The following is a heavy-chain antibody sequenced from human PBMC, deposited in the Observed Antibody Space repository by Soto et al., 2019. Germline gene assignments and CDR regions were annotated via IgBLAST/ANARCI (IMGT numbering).Heavy chain of an antibody. CDR1: GFPLGGYS. J-gene: IGHJ4*02. V-gene: IGHV3-48*01. CDR2: ISDSGSRK. Sequence: GGSLRLSCVVSGFPLGGYSMNWVRQAPGKGLEWVSYISDSGSRKYYADSVKGRFTISRDSAKNSLYLQMNSLRAEDTAVYYCAPQGVGATGYLYWGQGTLVTVSS. CDR3: APQGVGATGYLY. D-gene: IGHD1-26*01.